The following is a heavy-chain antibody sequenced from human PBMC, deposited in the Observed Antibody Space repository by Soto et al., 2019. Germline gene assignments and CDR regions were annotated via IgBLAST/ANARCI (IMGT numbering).Heavy chain of an antibody. J-gene: IGHJ4*02. D-gene: IGHD2-2*01. V-gene: IGHV1-18*01. CDR2: ISAYNGNT. CDR1: GYTFTTYG. CDR3: AQDEAWGGTPQYCGSTNCYGDRFFDY. Sequence: QVQVVQSGAEVKAPGASVRVSCKASGYTFTTYGISWVRQAPGQGLEWMGWISAYNGNTNYAQKFQGRVTLTTDTSTSRAYWEWRSLSSDDTAVYYCAQDEAWGGTPQYCGSTNCYGDRFFDYWGQGTLVTVSS.